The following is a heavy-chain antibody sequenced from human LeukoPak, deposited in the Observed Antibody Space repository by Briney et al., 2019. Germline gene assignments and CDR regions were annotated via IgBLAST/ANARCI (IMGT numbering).Heavy chain of an antibody. CDR2: INHSGST. CDR1: GGSFSGYY. Sequence: SETLSLTCAVYGGSFSGYYWSWIRQPPGKGLEWIGEINHSGSTNYNPSLKSRVTISVDTSKNQFSLKLSSVTAADTAVYYCARELGVSPGAFDIWGQGTMVTVSS. D-gene: IGHD3-16*01. J-gene: IGHJ3*02. V-gene: IGHV4-34*01. CDR3: ARELGVSPGAFDI.